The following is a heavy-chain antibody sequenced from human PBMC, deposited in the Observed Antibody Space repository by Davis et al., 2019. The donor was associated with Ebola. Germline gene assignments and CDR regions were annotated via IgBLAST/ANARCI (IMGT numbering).Heavy chain of an antibody. J-gene: IGHJ4*02. CDR2: IKQDGSEK. CDR3: ARGPSTGNSFTY. Sequence: GESLKISCAASGFTFSSYWMSWVRQPPGKGLEWVANIKQDGSEKYYVDSVKGRFTISRDNDKNSLSLQMNGLRAEDTAVYYCARGPSTGNSFTYWGQGTLVTVSS. D-gene: IGHD4-23*01. V-gene: IGHV3-7*01. CDR1: GFTFSSYW.